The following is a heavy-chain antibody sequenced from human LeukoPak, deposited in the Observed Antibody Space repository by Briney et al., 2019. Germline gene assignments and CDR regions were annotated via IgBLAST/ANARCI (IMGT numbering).Heavy chain of an antibody. CDR2: IRYDGSNK. CDR1: GFTFSNYG. V-gene: IGHV3-30*02. Sequence: PGGSLRLSCAASGFTFSNYGMHWVRQAPGKGLEWVAFIRYDGSNKYYADSVKGRFTISRDNSKNTLFLQMNSLRAEDTAFYYCAKDSLRKSIVGTTTRGFNDYWGQGTLVTVSS. J-gene: IGHJ4*02. D-gene: IGHD1-26*01. CDR3: AKDSLRKSIVGTTTRGFNDY.